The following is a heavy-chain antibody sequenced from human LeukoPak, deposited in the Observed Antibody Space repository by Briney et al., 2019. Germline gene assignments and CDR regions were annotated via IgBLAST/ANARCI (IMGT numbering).Heavy chain of an antibody. CDR3: ARDPGRGGAGWFDP. J-gene: IGHJ5*02. CDR1: GYSISSGYY. V-gene: IGHV4-38-2*02. CDR2: IYHSGSA. Sequence: SETLSLTCTVSGYSISSGYYWGWIRPPPGKGLEWIGSIYHSGSAYYNPSLKSRVTISVDTSKNQFSLKLSSVTAADTAVYYCARDPGRGGAGWFDPWGQGTLVTVSS. D-gene: IGHD3-16*01.